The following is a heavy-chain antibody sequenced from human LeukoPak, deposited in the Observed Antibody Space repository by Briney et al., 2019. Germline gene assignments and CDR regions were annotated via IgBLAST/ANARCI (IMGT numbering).Heavy chain of an antibody. V-gene: IGHV4-61*01. J-gene: IGHJ4*02. CDR1: GGSISSSSYY. CDR3: ARDRGWYREYYFDY. Sequence: SETLSLTCTVSGGSISSSSYYWGWIRQPPGKGLEWIGYIYYSGSTNYNPSLKSRVTISVDTSKNQFSLKLSSVTAADTAVYYCARDRGWYREYYFDYWGQGTLVTVSS. D-gene: IGHD6-19*01. CDR2: IYYSGST.